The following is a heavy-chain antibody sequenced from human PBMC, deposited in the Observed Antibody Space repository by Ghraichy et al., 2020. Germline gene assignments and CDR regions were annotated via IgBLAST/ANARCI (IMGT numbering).Heavy chain of an antibody. CDR3: VRGHYDNSGYPSSEDY. V-gene: IGHV1-8*01. CDR2: MNPNSGDT. J-gene: IGHJ4*02. CDR1: GYTFSSFD. D-gene: IGHD3-22*01. Sequence: ASVKVSCKASGYTFSSFDINWARQATGQGFEWLGWMNPNSGDTGYAQKFQGRVTITRDTSISTAYMELSSLKSDDTAVYYCVRGHYDNSGYPSSEDYWGQGTLVTVSS.